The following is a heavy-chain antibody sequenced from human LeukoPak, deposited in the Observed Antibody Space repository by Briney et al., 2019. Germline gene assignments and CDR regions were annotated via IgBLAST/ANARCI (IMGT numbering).Heavy chain of an antibody. Sequence: SVKVSCKASGGTFSSYAISWVRQAPGQGLEWMGGIIPIFGTANYAQKFQGRVTITADKSTSTAYMELRSLRSDDTAVYYCARAAGVGYDSSGYYSLWGQGTLVTVSS. D-gene: IGHD3-22*01. CDR1: GGTFSSYA. CDR3: ARAAGVGYDSSGYYSL. J-gene: IGHJ4*02. V-gene: IGHV1-69*06. CDR2: IIPIFGTA.